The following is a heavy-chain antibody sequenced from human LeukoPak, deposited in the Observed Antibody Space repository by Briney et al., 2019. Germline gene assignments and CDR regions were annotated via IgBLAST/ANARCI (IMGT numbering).Heavy chain of an antibody. CDR3: AGQGWYSGGCYAFDI. CDR2: IYSSGST. J-gene: IGHJ3*02. CDR1: GGSISSSPFY. V-gene: IGHV4-39*01. D-gene: IGHD6-19*01. Sequence: SETLSLTCTVSGGSISSSPFYWGWIRQPPGKGLEWIGSIYSSGSTYYNPSLKSRVTISVDKSKNQFSLNLNSVTAADTAVYVCAGQGWYSGGCYAFDIWGQGTMVTVSS.